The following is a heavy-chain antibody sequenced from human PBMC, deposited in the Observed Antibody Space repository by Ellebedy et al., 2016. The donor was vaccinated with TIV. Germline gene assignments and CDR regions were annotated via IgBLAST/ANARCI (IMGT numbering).Heavy chain of an antibody. J-gene: IGHJ6*03. CDR1: GFTFSSYA. V-gene: IGHV3-23*01. CDR3: AKDLHGYDYYYFYYMDV. Sequence: GESLKISXAASGFTFSSYAMSWVRQAPGKGLEWVSSISGSSGSTYYADSVKGRFTISRDNPTDSLYLQMNSLRAEDTAVYYCAKDLHGYDYYYFYYMDVWGKGTTVTVSS. CDR2: ISGSSGST. D-gene: IGHD5-12*01.